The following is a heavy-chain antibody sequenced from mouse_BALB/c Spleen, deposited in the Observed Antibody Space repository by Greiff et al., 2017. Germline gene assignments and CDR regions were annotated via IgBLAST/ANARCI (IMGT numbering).Heavy chain of an antibody. CDR2: INPSTGYT. J-gene: IGHJ3*01. D-gene: IGHD2-14*01. V-gene: IGHV1-7*01. Sequence: VQLQESGAELAKPGASVKMSCKASGYTFTSYWMHWVKQRPGQGLEWIGYINPSTGYTEYNQKFKDKATLTADKSSSTAYMQLSSLTSEDSAVYYCERNYRYDVFAYWGQGTLVTVSA. CDR3: ERNYRYDVFAY. CDR1: GYTFTSYW.